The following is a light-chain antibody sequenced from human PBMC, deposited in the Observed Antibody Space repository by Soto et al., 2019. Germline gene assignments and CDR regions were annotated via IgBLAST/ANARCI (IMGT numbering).Light chain of an antibody. CDR3: QQYHNYWT. V-gene: IGKV1-5*01. CDR2: DAS. J-gene: IGKJ1*01. CDR1: QGISNW. Sequence: EIQMTQSPSTLSASIGDSVTLTCRASQGISNWLAWYQQKPGKAPTLLVYDASKLETGVPSRFRGSGSGTEFTLTISSLQAADFATYYCQQYHNYWTFGQGTKVDIK.